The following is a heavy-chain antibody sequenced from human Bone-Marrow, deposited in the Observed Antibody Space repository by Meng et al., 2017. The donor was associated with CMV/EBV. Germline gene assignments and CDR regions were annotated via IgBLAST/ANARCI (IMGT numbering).Heavy chain of an antibody. J-gene: IGHJ6*02. CDR2: INPSGGST. CDR1: GYTFTSYY. CDR3: ARDGIAAANYYYGMDV. Sequence: ASVKVSCQASGYTFTSYYMHWVRQAPGQGLEWMGIINPSGGSTSYAQKFQGRVTMPRDTSTSPVYMELRSLRSEDTAVYYCARDGIAAANYYYGMDVWGQGTTVTVSS. D-gene: IGHD6-13*01. V-gene: IGHV1-46*01.